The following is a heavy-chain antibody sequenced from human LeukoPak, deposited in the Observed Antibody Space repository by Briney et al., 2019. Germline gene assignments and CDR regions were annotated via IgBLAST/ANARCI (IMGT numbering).Heavy chain of an antibody. J-gene: IGHJ5*02. CDR2: INPNSGGT. Sequence: GASVTVSCKASGYAFTGYYIHWVRQAPGQGLEWMGWINPNSGGTNYAQKFQGRVTMTRDTSITTAYMELSRLISDDTAVYYCARGLTDEHQLILHWFDHWGQGTLVTVSS. CDR1: GYAFTGYY. V-gene: IGHV1-2*02. CDR3: ARGLTDEHQLILHWFDH. D-gene: IGHD2-2*01.